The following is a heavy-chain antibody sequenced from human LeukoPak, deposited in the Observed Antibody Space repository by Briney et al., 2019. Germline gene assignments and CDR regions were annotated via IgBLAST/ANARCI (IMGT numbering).Heavy chain of an antibody. Sequence: ASVKVSCKASGYTFTTYAISWVRQAPGQGLEWMGWISAYNGNTNYAQKLQGRVTMTTDTSTSTAYMELRSLRSDDTAVYYCARVPHSYGRVNYYYYYMDVWGKGTTVTVSS. CDR1: GYTFTTYA. V-gene: IGHV1-18*01. D-gene: IGHD5-18*01. J-gene: IGHJ6*03. CDR3: ARVPHSYGRVNYYYYYMDV. CDR2: ISAYNGNT.